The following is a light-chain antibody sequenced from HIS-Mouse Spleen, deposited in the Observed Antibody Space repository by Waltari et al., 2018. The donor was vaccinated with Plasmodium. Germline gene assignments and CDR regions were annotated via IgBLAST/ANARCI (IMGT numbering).Light chain of an antibody. CDR2: EDS. CDR1: ALPKKY. J-gene: IGLJ3*02. CDR3: YSTDSSGNHRV. V-gene: IGLV3-10*01. Sequence: SYELTQPPSVSVSPGQTARITCSGDALPKKYAYWYQQKSGQAPVLVIYEDSKRPSGDPGRFSGSSTGTMATLTSSGAQVEDEADYYCYSTDSSGNHRVFGGGTKLTVL.